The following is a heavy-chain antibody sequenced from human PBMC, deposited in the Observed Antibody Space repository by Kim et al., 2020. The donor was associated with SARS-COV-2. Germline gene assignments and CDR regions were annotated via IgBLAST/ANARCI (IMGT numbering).Heavy chain of an antibody. D-gene: IGHD3-10*01. J-gene: IGHJ6*02. Sequence: GLGGVGCLNTYNRDTNFAQKIPGRVTMTTDTAASTAYMEMRGLRSDDTAVYYCARADNYNYYYFGMDVWGQGTTVTVSS. CDR2: LNTYNRDT. CDR3: ARADNYNYYYFGMDV. V-gene: IGHV1-18*01.